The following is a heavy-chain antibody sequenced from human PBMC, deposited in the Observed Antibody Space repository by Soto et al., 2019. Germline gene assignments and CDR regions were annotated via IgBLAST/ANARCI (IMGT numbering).Heavy chain of an antibody. J-gene: IGHJ6*02. D-gene: IGHD2-15*01. CDR3: ARIRGYCSGGSCYYYYYAMDV. V-gene: IGHV2-26*01. CDR1: GFSLSEANMG. CDR2: ILSNDEE. Sequence: SGPTLVNPTETLTLTCTASGFSLSEANMGVSWIRQPPGKALEWPAHILSNDEEVYSTSLENRLTISKDTSKSQVVLTLTDIDPLDTATYYCARIRGYCSGGSCYYYYYAMDVWGQGTTVTVSS.